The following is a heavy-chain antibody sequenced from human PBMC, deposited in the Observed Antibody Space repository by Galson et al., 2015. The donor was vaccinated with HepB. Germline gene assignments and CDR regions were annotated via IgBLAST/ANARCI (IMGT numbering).Heavy chain of an antibody. CDR3: ARGEGYWGSGGN. CDR2: IIPNNGGT. J-gene: IGHJ4*02. V-gene: IGHV1-2*02. D-gene: IGHD7-27*01. Sequence: SVKVSCKASGYTFTGSYMHWVRQAPGQGLEWMGWIIPNNGGTNYAQKFQGRVTMTRDTSISTAYMELSSLRSDDTAVYYCARGEGYWGSGGNWGQGTLVTVSS. CDR1: GYTFTGSY.